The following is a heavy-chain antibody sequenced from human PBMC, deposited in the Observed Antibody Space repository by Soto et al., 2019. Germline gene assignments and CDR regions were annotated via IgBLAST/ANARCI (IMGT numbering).Heavy chain of an antibody. D-gene: IGHD6-19*01. J-gene: IGHJ3*02. Sequence: GASVKVSCKASGYTFTSHGISWVRQAPGQGLEWMGWISAYNGNTNYAQKLQGRVTMTTDTSTSTAYMELRSLRSDDTAVYYCARDHITQKGASSGCQDVFDIGAQGTVVTVSS. CDR3: ARDHITQKGASSGCQDVFDI. CDR2: ISAYNGNT. CDR1: GYTFTSHG. V-gene: IGHV1-18*01.